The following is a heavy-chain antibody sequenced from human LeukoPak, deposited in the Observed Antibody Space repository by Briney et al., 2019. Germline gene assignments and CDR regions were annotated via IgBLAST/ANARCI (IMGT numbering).Heavy chain of an antibody. CDR2: IYPGDSDT. CDR3: ARHQTIAAAGKGGFDP. CDR1: GYSFTSYW. D-gene: IGHD6-13*01. Sequence: GESLKISCNGSGYSFTSYWIGWVRQMPGKGLEWRGIIYPGDSDTRYSPSFQGQVTISADKSISTAYLQWSSLKASDTAMYYCARHQTIAAAGKGGFDPWGQGTLVTVSS. J-gene: IGHJ5*02. V-gene: IGHV5-51*01.